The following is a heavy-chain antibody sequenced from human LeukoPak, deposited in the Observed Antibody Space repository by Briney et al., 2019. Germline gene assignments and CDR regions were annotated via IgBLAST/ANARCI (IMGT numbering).Heavy chain of an antibody. CDR3: ARHLGANSGPYYFDY. CDR1: GYSISSGYY. D-gene: IGHD4-23*01. Sequence: SETLSLTCTVSGYSISSGYYWSWIRQPAGKGLEWIGRIYTSGSTNYNPSLKSRVTISVDTSKNQFSLKLSSVTAADTAVYYCARHLGANSGPYYFDYWGQGTLVTVSS. CDR2: IYTSGST. V-gene: IGHV4-61*02. J-gene: IGHJ4*02.